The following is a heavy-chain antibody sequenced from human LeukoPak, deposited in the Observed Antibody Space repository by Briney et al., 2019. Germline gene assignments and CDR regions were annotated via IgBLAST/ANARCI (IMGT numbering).Heavy chain of an antibody. CDR1: GGTFSSYA. CDR3: ARDALEYSSSFDAFDI. D-gene: IGHD6-6*01. J-gene: IGHJ3*02. V-gene: IGHV1-69*05. CDR2: IIPIFGTA. Sequence: GASVKVSCKASGGTFSSYAISWVRQAPGQGLEWMGGIIPIFGTANYAQEFQGRVTITTDESTSTAYMELSSLRSEDTAVYYCARDALEYSSSFDAFDIWGQGTMVTVSS.